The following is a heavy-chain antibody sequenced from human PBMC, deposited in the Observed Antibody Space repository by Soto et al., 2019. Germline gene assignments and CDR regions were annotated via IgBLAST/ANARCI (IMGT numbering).Heavy chain of an antibody. Sequence: PSETLSLTCTVSGDSISSYYWSWIRQPPGKGLEWIGYIYYSGSTNYNPSLKSRVTISVDTSKNQFSLKVNSVTAADTAVYYCARRAVVAVTGSLDNWLDPWGQGILVTVSS. V-gene: IGHV4-59*01. CDR1: GDSISSYY. D-gene: IGHD2-21*01. CDR3: ARRAVVAVTGSLDNWLDP. CDR2: IYYSGST. J-gene: IGHJ5*02.